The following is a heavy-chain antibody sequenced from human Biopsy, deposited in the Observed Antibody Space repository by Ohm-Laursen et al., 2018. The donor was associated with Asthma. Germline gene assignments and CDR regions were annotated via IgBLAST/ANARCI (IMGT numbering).Heavy chain of an antibody. CDR2: VNGDGRST. D-gene: IGHD3-22*01. CDR1: GFTFSSSW. CDR3: AKSADYYDSTDYLDF. V-gene: IGHV3-74*01. J-gene: IGHJ4*01. Sequence: SLRLSCAASGFTFSSSWMHWVRQVPGKGLVWVSRVNGDGRSTSYADSVKGRFTISRDNAKNTLYLQMQSLRPEDTAFYYCAKSADYYDSTDYLDFWGRGTLVTVSS.